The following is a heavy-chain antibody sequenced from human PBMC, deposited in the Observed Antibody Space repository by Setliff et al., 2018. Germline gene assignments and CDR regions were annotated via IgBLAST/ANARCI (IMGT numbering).Heavy chain of an antibody. J-gene: IGHJ4*02. CDR2: ISGNSGST. V-gene: IGHV3-23*01. D-gene: IGHD4-17*01. CDR1: GFNFSINDMTYG. CDR3: AKQKNTVYGHPVDS. Sequence: PGGSLRLSCAASGFNFSINDMTYGMSWVGQAPGKGLQWVSGISGNSGSTYYAASVKGRLTISRDNSKNTLYLQMNSLRAEDTALYFCAKQKNTVYGHPVDSWGQGVQVTVSS.